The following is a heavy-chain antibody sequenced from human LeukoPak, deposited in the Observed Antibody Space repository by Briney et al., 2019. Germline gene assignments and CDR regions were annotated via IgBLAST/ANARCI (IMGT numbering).Heavy chain of an antibody. CDR1: GGSFSGYY. CDR3: ARGRVLDY. CDR2: INYNGST. V-gene: IGHV4-34*01. J-gene: IGHJ4*02. Sequence: SETLSLTCAVYGGSFSGYYLSWIRQPPGKGLEWIGEINYNGSTNYNPSLKSRVTISVDTSKNKFSLKLSSVTAADTAVYYCARGRVLDYWGQGTLVTVSS. D-gene: IGHD1-1*01.